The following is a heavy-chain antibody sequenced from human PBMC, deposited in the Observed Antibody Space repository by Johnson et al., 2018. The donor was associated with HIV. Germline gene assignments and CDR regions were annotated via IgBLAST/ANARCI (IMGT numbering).Heavy chain of an antibody. D-gene: IGHD1-26*01. CDR3: ARDLTGVYSNIHKAFDI. CDR2: IGSSGNMI. Sequence: EVQLVESGGGLVQPGGSLRLSCAASGFSFSSYEMIWVRQAPGKGLEWISFIGSSGNMINYADSVQGRFTISRDNAKNSLYLQMNSLRVEDTAVYYCARDLTGVYSNIHKAFDIWGQGTMVTVSS. J-gene: IGHJ3*02. CDR1: GFSFSSYE. V-gene: IGHV3-48*03.